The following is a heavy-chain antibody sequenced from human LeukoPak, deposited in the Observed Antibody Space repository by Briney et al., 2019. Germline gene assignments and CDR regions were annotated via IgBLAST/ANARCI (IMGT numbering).Heavy chain of an antibody. CDR3: VRDIQGWFDP. CDR1: GFIFGSYW. Sequence: GGSLSLSCAASGFIFGSYWMNWVRHPPGKGLVWVSQINNGGSNTNYADSVKGRFTISRDNAKNTLYLQMDSLRAEDTAVYYCVRDIQGWFDPWGQGTLVTVSS. J-gene: IGHJ5*02. CDR2: INNGGSNT. V-gene: IGHV3-74*01.